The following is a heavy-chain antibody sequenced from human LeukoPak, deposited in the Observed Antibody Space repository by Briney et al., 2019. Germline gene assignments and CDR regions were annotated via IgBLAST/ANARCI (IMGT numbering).Heavy chain of an antibody. D-gene: IGHD3-22*01. CDR3: ARGVAAYTHYADSSGYD. Sequence: ASVKVSCKASGYTLTGYHVQWVRQAPGQGLVWMGWINPMNGDTNYAQKFQGRVTMTRDTSINTAYMELRSLISDDTAVYYCARGVAAYTHYADSSGYDWGQGTLVLVSS. J-gene: IGHJ4*02. CDR1: GYTLTGYH. CDR2: INPMNGDT. V-gene: IGHV1-2*02.